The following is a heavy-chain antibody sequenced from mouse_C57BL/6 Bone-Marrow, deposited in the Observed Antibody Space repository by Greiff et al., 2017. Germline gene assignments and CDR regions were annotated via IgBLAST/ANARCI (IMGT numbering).Heavy chain of an antibody. J-gene: IGHJ4*01. CDR2: IDPSDSYT. V-gene: IGHV1-69*01. CDR3: AVITTVVATKAMDY. CDR1: GYTFTSYW. D-gene: IGHD1-1*01. Sequence: QVQLQQPGAELVMPGASVKLSCKASGYTFTSYWMHWVKQRPGQGLEWIGEIDPSDSYTIYNQKFKGKSTLTVDKSSSTAYMQLSSLTSEDSAVYYCAVITTVVATKAMDYWGQGTSVTVSS.